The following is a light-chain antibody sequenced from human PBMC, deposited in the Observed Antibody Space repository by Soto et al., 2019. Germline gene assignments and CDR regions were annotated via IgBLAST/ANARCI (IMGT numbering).Light chain of an antibody. CDR3: GSWDRSLRGWV. V-gene: IGLV1-51*01. Sequence: HSVLTQPPSVSAAPGQKVTVSCSGSSSNIGNNHVSWYQHLPGTAPKVLIYDNNKRPSGIPDRFSGSKSATSATLDITGLQTGDEADYYCGSWDRSLRGWVFGGGTKLTVL. J-gene: IGLJ3*02. CDR1: SSNIGNNH. CDR2: DNN.